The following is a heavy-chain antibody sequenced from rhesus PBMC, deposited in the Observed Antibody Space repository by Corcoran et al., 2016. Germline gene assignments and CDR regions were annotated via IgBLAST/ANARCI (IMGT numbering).Heavy chain of an antibody. CDR1: GGSISSNY. J-gene: IGHJ5-2*02. D-gene: IGHD6-13*01. V-gene: IGHV4-173*01. CDR3: ARDRYSSWYASLDV. CDR2: ISGSGGST. Sequence: QLQLQESGPGLVKPSETLSLTCAASGGSISSNYWSWFRHPQRKGLVWIGRISGSGGSTDYNPSLKSRFTISTDTSKNQFSLKLSSVTAADTAVYYCARDRYSSWYASLDVWGRGVLVTVSS.